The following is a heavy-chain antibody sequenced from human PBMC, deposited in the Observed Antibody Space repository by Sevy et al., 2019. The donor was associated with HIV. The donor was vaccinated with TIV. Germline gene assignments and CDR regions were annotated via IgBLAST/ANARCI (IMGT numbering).Heavy chain of an antibody. CDR2: FSFGCGKI. CDR3: AREGCSKPHDY. J-gene: IGHJ4*02. Sequence: GGSVRISCAASGFTFSNYAMSWVRQAPGKGLEWVSTFSFGCGKINYADSVKGRFTISRDNSKNTLYLQMNSLRAEDTALYYCAREGCSKPHDYWGQGTLVTVSS. V-gene: IGHV3-23*01. D-gene: IGHD2-2*01. CDR1: GFTFSNYA.